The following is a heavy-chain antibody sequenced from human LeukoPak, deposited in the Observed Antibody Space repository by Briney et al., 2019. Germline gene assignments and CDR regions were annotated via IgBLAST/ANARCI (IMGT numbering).Heavy chain of an antibody. CDR1: GGSISIYY. D-gene: IGHD5-18*01. V-gene: IGHV4-4*07. Sequence: SETLSLTCTVSGGSISIYYWSWIRQPAGKGLEWIGRIYTSGSTNYNPSLKSRVTMSVDTSKNQFSLKLSSVTAADTAVYYCARVGYSWWYFDLWGRGTLVTVSS. CDR2: IYTSGST. J-gene: IGHJ2*01. CDR3: ARVGYSWWYFDL.